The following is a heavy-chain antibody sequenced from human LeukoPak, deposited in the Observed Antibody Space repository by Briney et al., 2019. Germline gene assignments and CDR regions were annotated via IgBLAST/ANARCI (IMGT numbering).Heavy chain of an antibody. D-gene: IGHD3-3*01. CDR1: GFTFSSYG. V-gene: IGHV3-30*02. CDR3: AKDEVLRFLEWLSPGAFDI. Sequence: PGGSLRLSCAASGFTFSSYGMHWVRQAPGKGLEWVAFIRFDGSNKYSADSVKGLFTISRDNSKNTLYLQMNSLRAEDTAVYYCAKDEVLRFLEWLSPGAFDIWGQGTMVTVSS. CDR2: IRFDGSNK. J-gene: IGHJ3*02.